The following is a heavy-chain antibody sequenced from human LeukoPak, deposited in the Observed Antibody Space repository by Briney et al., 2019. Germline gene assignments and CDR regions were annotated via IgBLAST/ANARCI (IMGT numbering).Heavy chain of an antibody. CDR2: ISGSGVNT. Sequence: GGSMRLSCVVSGFTFSSHAMGWVRQAPRKGLEWVSVISGSGVNTYYADSVKGRFTISRDNSNNTLSLQMNGLRAEDTAVYNCARDLGRAGVYYYYGMDVWGQGTTVTVSS. D-gene: IGHD3-10*01. V-gene: IGHV3-23*01. CDR1: GFTFSSHA. CDR3: ARDLGRAGVYYYYGMDV. J-gene: IGHJ6*02.